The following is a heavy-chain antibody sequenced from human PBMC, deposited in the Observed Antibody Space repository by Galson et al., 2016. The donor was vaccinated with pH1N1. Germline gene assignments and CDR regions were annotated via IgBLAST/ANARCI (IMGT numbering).Heavy chain of an antibody. CDR1: GFAFSSYE. CDR3: ARPAEQQWLVILPFGY. Sequence: SLRLSCAASGFAFSSYEMNWVRQAPGKGLEWVSHISRSGSTIHYADSVKGRFTVSRDNAKNSLYLQMYSLRAEDTAVYYCARPAEQQWLVILPFGYWGQGILVTVSS. CDR2: ISRSGSTI. J-gene: IGHJ4*02. V-gene: IGHV3-48*03. D-gene: IGHD6-19*01.